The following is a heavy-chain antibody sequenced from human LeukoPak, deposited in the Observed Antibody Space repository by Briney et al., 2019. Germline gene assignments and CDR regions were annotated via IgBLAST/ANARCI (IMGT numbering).Heavy chain of an antibody. CDR1: GFTFSSYV. CDR3: AKRYCSGSSCTLFDY. J-gene: IGHJ4*02. Sequence: PGGSLRLSCAASGFTFSSYVMTWVRQAPGKGLEWVSLISASGSSAYYTDSVKGRFTISRDNSENTLYLQMNSLTAEDTAVYYCAKRYCSGSSCTLFDYWGQGTLVTVSP. D-gene: IGHD2-15*01. CDR2: ISASGSSA. V-gene: IGHV3-23*01.